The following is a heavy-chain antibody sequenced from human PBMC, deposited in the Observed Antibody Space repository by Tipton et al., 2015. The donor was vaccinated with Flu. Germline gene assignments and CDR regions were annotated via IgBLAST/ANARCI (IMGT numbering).Heavy chain of an antibody. V-gene: IGHV3-30-3*01. CDR2: ISDDGSNT. J-gene: IGHJ4*02. CDR3: ARSPGYCNSATCHLFEY. D-gene: IGHD2-2*01. Sequence: QVQLVQSGGGVVQPGRSLRLSCSASRFTFSNYVMPWIRQAPGKGLEWVSIISDDGSNTFYADSVRGRFTISRDNSKNTLYLQMNSLRAEDTAVYYCARSPGYCNSATCHLFEYWGQGTLVTVSS. CDR1: RFTFSNYV.